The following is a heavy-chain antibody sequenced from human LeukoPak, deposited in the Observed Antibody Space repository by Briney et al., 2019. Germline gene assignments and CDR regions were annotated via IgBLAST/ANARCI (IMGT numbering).Heavy chain of an antibody. CDR1: GFTFRRYG. J-gene: IGHJ6*03. V-gene: IGHV3-23*01. D-gene: IGHD4-17*01. CDR2: ISGSGGSR. CDR3: AKGTTVNYYYYYYMDV. Sequence: GGTLRLSCAASGFTFRRYGMSWVRQAPGKGGEGVSAISGSGGSRYYADSVKGRFTISRDNSKNTLYLQINSLRAEDTAVYYCAKGTTVNYYYYYYMDVWGKGTTVTVSS.